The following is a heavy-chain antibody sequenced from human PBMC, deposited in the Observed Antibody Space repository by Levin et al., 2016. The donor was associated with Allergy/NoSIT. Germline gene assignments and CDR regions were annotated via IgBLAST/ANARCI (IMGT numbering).Heavy chain of an antibody. V-gene: IGHV1-46*01. J-gene: IGHJ5*02. Sequence: WVRQAPGQGLEWMGIINPSGGSTSYAQKFQGRVTMTRDTSTSTVYMELSSLRSEDTAVYYCARVPYGDYSAAWFDPWGQGTLVTVSS. CDR2: INPSGGST. CDR3: ARVPYGDYSAAWFDP. D-gene: IGHD4-17*01.